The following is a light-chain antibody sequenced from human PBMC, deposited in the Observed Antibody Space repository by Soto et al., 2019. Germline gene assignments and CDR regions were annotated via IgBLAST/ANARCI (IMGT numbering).Light chain of an antibody. CDR3: AAWDDSLSVV. Sequence: QSVLTQPPSASGTPGQRVTISCSGSSSNIGSNYVYWYQQLPGTAPKILIYSNNQRPSGVPDRFSGSKSGTSASLAISGLRSEDEANYYCAAWDDSLSVVFGTGTKVTVL. V-gene: IGLV1-47*02. CDR2: SNN. J-gene: IGLJ1*01. CDR1: SSNIGSNY.